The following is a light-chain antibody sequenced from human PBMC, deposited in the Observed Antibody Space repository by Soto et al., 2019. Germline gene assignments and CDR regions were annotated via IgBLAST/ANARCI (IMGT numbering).Light chain of an antibody. J-gene: IGLJ2*01. V-gene: IGLV2-14*01. CDR1: SSDVGGYNY. CDR2: EVS. CDR3: SSYTSISTHVV. Sequence: QSALTQPASVSGSPGQSITISCTGTSSDVGGYNYVSWYQQHPGKAPKLMIYEVSNRPSGVSNRFSGSKSGNTASLTISGLQAGDEADYYCSSYTSISTHVVFGGGTKLTVL.